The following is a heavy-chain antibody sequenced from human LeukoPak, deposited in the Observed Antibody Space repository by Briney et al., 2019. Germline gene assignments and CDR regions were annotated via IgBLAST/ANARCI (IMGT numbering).Heavy chain of an antibody. CDR1: GFTFSSYA. D-gene: IGHD4-23*01. Sequence: GGSLRLSCAASGFTFSSYAMSWVRQAPGKGLEWVSAISGSGGSTYYADSVKGRFTISRDNSKNTLYLQMNSLRAEDTAGYYCAKAVFGGGNPRGTDYWGQGTLVTVSS. J-gene: IGHJ4*02. CDR2: ISGSGGST. CDR3: AKAVFGGGNPRGTDY. V-gene: IGHV3-23*01.